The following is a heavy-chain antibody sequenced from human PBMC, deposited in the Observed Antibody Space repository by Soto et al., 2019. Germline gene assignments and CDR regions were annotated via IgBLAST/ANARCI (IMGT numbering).Heavy chain of an antibody. V-gene: IGHV1-46*01. CDR2: INPSGGST. CDR3: ARDICTSRRQQLVLWFDP. D-gene: IGHD6-13*01. J-gene: IGHJ5*02. CDR1: GYTFTSYY. Sequence: ASVKVSCKASGYTFTSYYMHWVRQAPGQGLEWMGIINPSGGSTSYAQKFQGRVTMTRDTSTSTVYMELSSLRSEDTAVYYCARDICTSRRQQLVLWFDPWGQGTLVTVSS.